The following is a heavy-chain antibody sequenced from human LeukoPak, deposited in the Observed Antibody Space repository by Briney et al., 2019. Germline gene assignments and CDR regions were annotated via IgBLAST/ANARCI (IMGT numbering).Heavy chain of an antibody. V-gene: IGHV3-23*01. CDR1: GFTFSSYA. D-gene: IGHD3-16*01. CDR2: ISGSGGST. Sequence: PGGSLRLSCAASGFTFSSYAMSWFRQAPGKGLEWVSAISGSGGSTYYADSVKGRFTISRDNSRDTLYLQMNSLRAEDTAVYYCAKGYYDYVCGSYYFDYWGQGTLVTVSS. J-gene: IGHJ4*02. CDR3: AKGYYDYVCGSYYFDY.